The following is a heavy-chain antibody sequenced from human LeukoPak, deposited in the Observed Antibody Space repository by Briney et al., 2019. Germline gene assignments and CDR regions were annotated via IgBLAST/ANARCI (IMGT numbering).Heavy chain of an antibody. Sequence: ASVKVSCKASGYTFTGYYMHWVRQAPGQGLEWMGWINPNSGGTNYAQKFQGRVTMTRDTSISTAYMELSRLRSDDTAVYYCARDHGLLWFGELLPSYYYYMDVWGKGTTVTISS. CDR2: INPNSGGT. CDR3: ARDHGLLWFGELLPSYYYYMDV. V-gene: IGHV1-2*02. CDR1: GYTFTGYY. J-gene: IGHJ6*03. D-gene: IGHD3-10*01.